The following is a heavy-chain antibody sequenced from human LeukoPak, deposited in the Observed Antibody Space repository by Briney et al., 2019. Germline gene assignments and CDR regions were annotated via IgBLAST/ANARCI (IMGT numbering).Heavy chain of an antibody. CDR1: GLTFSDYY. Sequence: PGGSLRLSCAASGLTFSDYYMSWIRQAPGKGLEWVSYICSSSSYTNYADSVKGRFTISRDNAKNSLYLQMNSLRAEDTAVYYCARVRLEDFDRLFEGHYFDYWGQGTLVTVSS. V-gene: IGHV3-11*06. J-gene: IGHJ4*02. CDR2: ICSSSSYT. CDR3: ARVRLEDFDRLFEGHYFDY. D-gene: IGHD3-9*01.